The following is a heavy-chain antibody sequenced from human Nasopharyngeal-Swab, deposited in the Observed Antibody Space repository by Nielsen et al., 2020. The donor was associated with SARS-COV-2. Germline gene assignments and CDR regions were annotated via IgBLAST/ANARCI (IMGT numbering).Heavy chain of an antibody. V-gene: IGHV3-21*01. D-gene: IGHD3-3*01. Sequence: GGSMRLSCAASGFTFNNYNFNWVRQAPGKGLEWVSSISGSSRYMYYADSVKGRFTISRDNAKNSLYLQMNSLRAEDTAVYYCARDGLDYDFWSAYFMDVWGQGTTVTVSS. CDR2: ISGSSRYM. CDR3: ARDGLDYDFWSAYFMDV. CDR1: GFTFNNYN. J-gene: IGHJ6*02.